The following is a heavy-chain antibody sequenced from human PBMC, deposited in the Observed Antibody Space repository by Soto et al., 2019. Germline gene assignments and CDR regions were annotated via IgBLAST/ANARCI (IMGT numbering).Heavy chain of an antibody. CDR1: AFAFSSYA. CDR3: VRAAPKDYYYRMDV. D-gene: IGHD6-13*01. Sequence: GGSLRRSCSASAFAFSSYALHWLRQPPSKGLEYLSGINSNGGSTYFADSVKGRFTISRDNSNNTLSLQMSSLRAEDTAVYFCVRAAPKDYYYRMDVWGQRTTGSVSS. J-gene: IGHJ6*02. V-gene: IGHV3-64D*06. CDR2: INSNGGST.